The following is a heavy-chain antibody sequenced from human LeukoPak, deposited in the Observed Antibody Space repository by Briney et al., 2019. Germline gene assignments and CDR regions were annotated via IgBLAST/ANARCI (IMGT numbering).Heavy chain of an antibody. CDR2: ISWNSGSI. V-gene: IGHV3-9*03. J-gene: IGHJ2*01. Sequence: RSGGSLRLPCAASGFTFDDYAMHWVRQAPGKGLEWVSGISWNSGSIGYADSVKGRFTISRDNAKNSLYLQMDSLRAEDMALYYCAKAGTSSGIWYFDLWGRGTLVTVSS. CDR1: GFTFDDYA. D-gene: IGHD2-2*01. CDR3: AKAGTSSGIWYFDL.